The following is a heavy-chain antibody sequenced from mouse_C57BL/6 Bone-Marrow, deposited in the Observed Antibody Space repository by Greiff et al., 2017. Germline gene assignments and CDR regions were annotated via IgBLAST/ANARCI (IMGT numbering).Heavy chain of an antibody. CDR2: IYPGDGDT. CDR1: GYAFSSSW. D-gene: IGHD4-1*01. CDR3: ARKGPNFYFDY. V-gene: IGHV1-82*01. Sequence: VQLQQSGPELVKSGASVKISCKASGYAFSSSWMNWVKQRPGKGLEWIGRIYPGDGDTNYNGKFKGKATLTADTSSGTAYMQLSSLTSEDSAVYFCARKGPNFYFDYWGQGTTLTVSS. J-gene: IGHJ2*01.